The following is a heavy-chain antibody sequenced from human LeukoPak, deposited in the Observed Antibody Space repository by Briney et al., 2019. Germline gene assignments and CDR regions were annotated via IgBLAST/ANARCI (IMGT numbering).Heavy chain of an antibody. CDR1: GFTFSTYW. CDR2: IKQDESET. J-gene: IGHJ4*02. V-gene: IGHV3-7*01. D-gene: IGHD4-23*01. Sequence: TGGSLRLSCAVSGFTFSTYWMMWVRQAPGKGLEWVANIKQDESETYYVDSVKGRFTISRDNAKSSLYLQMSSLRAEDTAVYYCARDGVNGGRDCWGQGTLVTVSS. CDR3: ARDGVNGGRDC.